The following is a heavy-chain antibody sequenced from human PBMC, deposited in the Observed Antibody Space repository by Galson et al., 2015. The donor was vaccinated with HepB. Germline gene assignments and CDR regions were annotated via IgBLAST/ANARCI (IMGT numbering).Heavy chain of an antibody. V-gene: IGHV4-39*01. J-gene: IGHJ4*02. CDR1: GGSISSSTYY. CDR2: IYYSGST. D-gene: IGHD2-21*01. CDR3: ARINYGDYGGPNALNYFDY. Sequence: ETLSLTCTVSGGSISSSTYYWGWIRQPPGKGLEWIGSIYYSGSTYYNPSLKSRVTISVDTSKNQFSLKLSSVTAADTAMYYCARINYGDYGGPNALNYFDYWGQGTLVTVSS.